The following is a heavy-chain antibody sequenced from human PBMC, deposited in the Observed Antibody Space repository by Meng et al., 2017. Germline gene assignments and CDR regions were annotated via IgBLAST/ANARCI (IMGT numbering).Heavy chain of an antibody. J-gene: IGHJ4*02. Sequence: GESLKISCAASGFTVSSNYMSWVRQAPRKGLEWVSVIYSGGSTYYADSVKGRFTISRDNSKNTLYLQMNSLRAKDTAVYYCVLDTAIGGTDYWGQGTRVTVSS. V-gene: IGHV3-53*01. CDR1: GFTVSSNY. CDR2: IYSGGST. D-gene: IGHD5-18*01. CDR3: VLDTAIGGTDY.